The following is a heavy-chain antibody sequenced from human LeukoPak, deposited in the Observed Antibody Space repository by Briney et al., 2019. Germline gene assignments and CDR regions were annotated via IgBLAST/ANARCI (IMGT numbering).Heavy chain of an antibody. V-gene: IGHV3-23*01. D-gene: IGHD5-18*01. J-gene: IGHJ4*02. CDR1: GFTFSSYA. CDR2: ISGSGGST. Sequence: GSLRLSCAASGFTFSSYAMSWVRQAPGKGLEWVSAISGSGGSTYYADSVKGRFTISRDNSRNTLYLQMNSLRAEDTAVYYCAKDAYSYGYADYWGQGTLVTVSS. CDR3: AKDAYSYGYADY.